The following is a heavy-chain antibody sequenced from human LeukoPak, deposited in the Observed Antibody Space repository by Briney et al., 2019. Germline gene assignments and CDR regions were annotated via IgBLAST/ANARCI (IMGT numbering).Heavy chain of an antibody. D-gene: IGHD3-3*01. J-gene: IGHJ4*02. CDR1: GGSISSYY. CDR2: IYTSGST. CDR3: AREFDFWSGYYYFDY. V-gene: IGHV4-4*07. Sequence: SETLSLTCTVSGGSISSYYWSWIRQPAGKVLEWIGRIYTSGSTNYNPSLKSRVTMSVDTSKNQFSLKLSSVTAADTAVYYCAREFDFWSGYYYFDYWGQGTLVTVSS.